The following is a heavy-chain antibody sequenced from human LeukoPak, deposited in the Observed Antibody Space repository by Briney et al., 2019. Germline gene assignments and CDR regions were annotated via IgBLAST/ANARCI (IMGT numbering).Heavy chain of an antibody. CDR1: GFTFSSYA. V-gene: IGHV3-23*01. J-gene: IGHJ4*02. CDR3: AKESCSSRCNFDY. D-gene: IGHD2-2*01. CDR2: IDTSGGHT. Sequence: GGSLRLSCAASGFTFSSYAMSWVRQAPGKGLEWVSAIDTSGGHTYYADSVKGRFTISRDNSENTLYLQMNSLRAEDTAVYYCAKESCSSRCNFDYWGQGTPVTVSS.